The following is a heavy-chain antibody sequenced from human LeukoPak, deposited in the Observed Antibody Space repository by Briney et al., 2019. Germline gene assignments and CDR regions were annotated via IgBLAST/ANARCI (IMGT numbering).Heavy chain of an antibody. V-gene: IGHV4-59*08. CDR2: IYSSGST. Sequence: SETLSLTCTVSGGSISSYHWNWIRQPPGKGLEGIGYIYSSGSTNYNPSLESRVTISVDTSKNLFSLKLSSVTAADTAVYYCARLGYSSSWYKIDYWGQGTLVTVSS. D-gene: IGHD6-13*01. CDR1: GGSISSYH. J-gene: IGHJ4*02. CDR3: ARLGYSSSWYKIDY.